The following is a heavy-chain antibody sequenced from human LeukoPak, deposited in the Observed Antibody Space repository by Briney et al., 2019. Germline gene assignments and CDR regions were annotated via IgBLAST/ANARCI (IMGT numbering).Heavy chain of an antibody. CDR2: IIPIFGTA. D-gene: IGHD3-9*01. J-gene: IGHJ4*02. CDR3: ARSPYYDILTGYFDY. Sequence: SVKVSCKASGGTFSSYAISWVRQAPGQGLEWMGRIIPIFGTANYAQKFQGRVTITTDESTSTAYMELSSLRSEDTAVYYCARSPYYDILTGYFDYWDQGTLVTVSS. V-gene: IGHV1-69*05. CDR1: GGTFSSYA.